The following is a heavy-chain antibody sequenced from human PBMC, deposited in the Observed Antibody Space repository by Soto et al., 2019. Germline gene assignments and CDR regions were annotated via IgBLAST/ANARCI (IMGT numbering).Heavy chain of an antibody. CDR1: GGSFSGYY. V-gene: IGHV4-34*01. CDR2: INHSGST. J-gene: IGHJ4*02. CDR3: ASRHRRYSNYYFDY. D-gene: IGHD4-4*01. Sequence: PSETLSLTCAVYGGSFSGYYWSWIRQHPGKGLEWIGEINHSGSTNYNPSLKSRVTISVDTSKNQFSLKLSSVTAADTAVYYCASRHRRYSNYYFDYWGQGTLVTVSS.